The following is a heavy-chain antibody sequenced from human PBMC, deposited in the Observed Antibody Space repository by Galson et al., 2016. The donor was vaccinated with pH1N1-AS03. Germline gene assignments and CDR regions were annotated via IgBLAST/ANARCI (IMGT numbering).Heavy chain of an antibody. CDR3: ARDRHYYDYIWGTYRYDWYFDL. D-gene: IGHD3-16*02. CDR1: GFTFSSHG. J-gene: IGHJ2*01. CDR2: IWHDGSEK. Sequence: SLRLSCAASGFTFSSHGMHWVRQTPGKGLEWVAVIWHDGSEKYYADSVKGRFTISRDNSKKTLYLQTNSLRAEEPAVYYCARDRHYYDYIWGTYRYDWYFDLWGRGTLVTVSS. V-gene: IGHV3-33*01.